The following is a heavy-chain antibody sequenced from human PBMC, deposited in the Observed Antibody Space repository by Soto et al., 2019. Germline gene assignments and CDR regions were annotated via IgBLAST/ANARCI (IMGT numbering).Heavy chain of an antibody. CDR3: ARGMVVVVAVRYYGMDV. J-gene: IGHJ6*02. V-gene: IGHV1-69*12. CDR2: IIPIFGTA. D-gene: IGHD2-15*01. Sequence: QVQLVQSGAEVKKPGSSVKVSCKASGGTFSSYAISWVRQAPGQGLEWMGGIIPIFGTANYAQKFQGRVTITADESTSTAYMELSSLSSEDTAVYYCARGMVVVVAVRYYGMDVWGQGTTVTVSS. CDR1: GGTFSSYA.